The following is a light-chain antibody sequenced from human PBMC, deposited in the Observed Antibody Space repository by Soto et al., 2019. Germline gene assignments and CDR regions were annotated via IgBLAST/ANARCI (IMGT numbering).Light chain of an antibody. V-gene: IGKV3-20*01. CDR1: QSVSSSY. Sequence: EIVLTQSPGTLSLSPGERATLSCRASQSVSSSYLAWYQQKPGQAPRLLIYGASSRATGIPDRFSGSGSGTDFTLTISRLEPEDFALYYCQQYGSGFTFGPGTKVDIK. J-gene: IGKJ3*01. CDR2: GAS. CDR3: QQYGSGFT.